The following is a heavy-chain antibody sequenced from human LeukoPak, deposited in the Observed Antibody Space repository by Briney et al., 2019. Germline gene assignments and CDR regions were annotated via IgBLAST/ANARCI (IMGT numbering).Heavy chain of an antibody. CDR1: GGSISSYY. V-gene: IGHV4-59*08. CDR3: VGPYDSSGYYLGY. CDR2: IYYSGST. D-gene: IGHD3-22*01. Sequence: AETLSLTCTVTGGSISSYYWSWIRQPPGKGLERIGYIYYSGSTNYNPSLKSRVTISVDTSKNQFSLKLSSVTAADTAVYYCVGPYDSSGYYLGYWGQGTLVTVPS. J-gene: IGHJ4*02.